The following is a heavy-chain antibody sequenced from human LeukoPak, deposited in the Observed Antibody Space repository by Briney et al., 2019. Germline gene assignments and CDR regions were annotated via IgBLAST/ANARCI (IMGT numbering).Heavy chain of an antibody. CDR3: ARVPLFGWAPYYYYYYMDV. Sequence: NPSETLSLTCTVSGGSISSSSYYWGWMRQPPGKGLEWIGSIYYSGGTYYNPSLKSRVTISVDTSKNQFSLKLSSVTAADTAVYYCARVPLFGWAPYYYYYYMDVWGKGTTVTVSS. CDR1: GGSISSSSYY. D-gene: IGHD3-10*01. CDR2: IYYSGGT. J-gene: IGHJ6*03. V-gene: IGHV4-39*07.